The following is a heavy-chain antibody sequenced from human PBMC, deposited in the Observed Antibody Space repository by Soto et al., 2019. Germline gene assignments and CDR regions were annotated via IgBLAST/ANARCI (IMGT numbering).Heavy chain of an antibody. CDR3: ARGPPHDDYNNYLGYFDL. V-gene: IGHV4-39*01. CDR1: GGSISRSYYY. CDR2: IYDTGSA. J-gene: IGHJ2*01. Sequence: QLQLQESGPGLVKPSETLSLTCTVSGGSISRSYYYWGWIRQPPGKGLEWIGSIYDTGSAYYNPSLKSRVTISVDTSKNQFSLRLRSVTAAETAVYFCARGPPHDDYNNYLGYFDLWGRGTLVTVSS. D-gene: IGHD4-4*01.